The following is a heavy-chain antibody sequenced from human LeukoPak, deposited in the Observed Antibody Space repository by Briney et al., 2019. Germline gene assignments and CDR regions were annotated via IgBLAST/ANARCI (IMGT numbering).Heavy chain of an antibody. Sequence: SETLSLTCAVYGGSFSGYYWSWIRQPPGKGLEWIGEINHSGSTNYNPSLKSRVTISVDTSKNQFSLKLSSVTAADTAVYYCAKHYMGSYDNRGLDYWGQGTLVTVSS. CDR1: GGSFSGYY. CDR2: INHSGST. J-gene: IGHJ4*02. CDR3: AKHYMGSYDNRGLDY. V-gene: IGHV4-34*01. D-gene: IGHD3-10*01.